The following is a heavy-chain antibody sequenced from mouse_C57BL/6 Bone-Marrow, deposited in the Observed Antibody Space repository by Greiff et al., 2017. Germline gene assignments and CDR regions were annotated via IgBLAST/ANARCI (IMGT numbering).Heavy chain of an antibody. CDR3: ARPTIVDWYFDV. V-gene: IGHV1-81*01. Sequence: VQLQESGAELARPGASVKLSCKASGYTFTSYGISWVKQRTGQGLEWIGEIYPRSGNTYYNEKFKGKATLTADKSSSTAYMELRSLTSEDSAVYYCARPTIVDWYFDVWGTGTTVTVSS. D-gene: IGHD2-12*01. CDR2: IYPRSGNT. J-gene: IGHJ1*03. CDR1: GYTFTSYG.